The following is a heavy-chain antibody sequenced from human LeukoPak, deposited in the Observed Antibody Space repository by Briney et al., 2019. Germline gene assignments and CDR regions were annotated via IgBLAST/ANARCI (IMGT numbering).Heavy chain of an antibody. J-gene: IGHJ4*02. CDR1: GFSFSSYW. V-gene: IGHV3-7*01. Sequence: GGSLRLSCAASGFSFSSYWMSWVRQAPGKGLEWVATIKQDGSVKDYVDSVKGRFTISRDNAKNALYLQMSSLGAEDTAVYYCARDRVLGVHAYWGQGTLVTVSS. D-gene: IGHD6-6*01. CDR3: ARDRVLGVHAY. CDR2: IKQDGSVK.